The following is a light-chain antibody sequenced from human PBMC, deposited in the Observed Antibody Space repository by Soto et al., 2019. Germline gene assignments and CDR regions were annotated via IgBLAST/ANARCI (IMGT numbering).Light chain of an antibody. CDR3: QHSYFVLWP. J-gene: IGKJ1*01. Sequence: QRTPYKDTLFGTVGDRAIITCGASQSIRYWLASFQHKGGKAPKLLIYEPSRLESRVPPSISGSGSGTDFTLTISSLQPEDFATYSCQHSYFVLWPFCQGT. V-gene: IGKV1-5*03. CDR1: QSIRYW. CDR2: EPS.